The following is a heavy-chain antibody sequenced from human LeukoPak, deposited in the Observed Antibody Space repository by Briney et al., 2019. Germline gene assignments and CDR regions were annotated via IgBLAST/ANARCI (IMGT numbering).Heavy chain of an antibody. D-gene: IGHD6-13*01. CDR3: AKDPSQGQQLEDY. CDR1: GFTFSSYA. Sequence: GGSLRLSCAASGFTFSSYAMSWVRQAPGKGLEWVSAISGSGGSTYYADSVKGRFTISRDNSKNTLYLQMNSLRAEDTDVYYCAKDPSQGQQLEDYWGQGTLVTVSS. J-gene: IGHJ4*02. CDR2: ISGSGGST. V-gene: IGHV3-23*01.